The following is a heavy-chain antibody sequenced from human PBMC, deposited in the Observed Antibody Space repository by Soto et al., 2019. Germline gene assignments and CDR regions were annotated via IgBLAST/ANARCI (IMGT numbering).Heavy chain of an antibody. V-gene: IGHV1-69*13. CDR2: IIPIFGTA. CDR1: GGTFSSYA. CDR3: ARGPGGNSAPFYYGMDV. Sequence: GASVKVSCKASGGTFSSYAISWVRQAPGQGLEWMGGIIPIFGTANYAQKFQGRVTITADESTSTAYMELSSLRSEDTAVYYCARGPGGNSAPFYYGMDVWGQGTTVTVSS. D-gene: IGHD2-21*02. J-gene: IGHJ6*02.